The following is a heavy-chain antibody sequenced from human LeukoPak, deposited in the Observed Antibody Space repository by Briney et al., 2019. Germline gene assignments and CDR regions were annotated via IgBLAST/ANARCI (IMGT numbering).Heavy chain of an antibody. Sequence: GGTLRLSCAASGFTFSKYGMTWVRQAPGKGLEWASTISDTGDSTYYADSVKGRFTISRDNSENTLYLQMNSLRAEDTAVYYCAKDYYDSYYFDYWGQGTLVTVSS. CDR1: GFTFSKYG. CDR2: ISDTGDST. CDR3: AKDYYDSYYFDY. D-gene: IGHD3-22*01. V-gene: IGHV3-23*01. J-gene: IGHJ4*02.